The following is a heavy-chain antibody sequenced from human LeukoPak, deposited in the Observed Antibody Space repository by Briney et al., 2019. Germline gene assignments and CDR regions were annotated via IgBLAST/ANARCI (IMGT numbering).Heavy chain of an antibody. J-gene: IGHJ4*02. CDR1: GPTVSSYS. CDR2: ISSSSSTI. CDR3: ARARASGRSGFDY. Sequence: GGSLRLSCVASGPTVSSYSMNWVRQAPGKGLEWVSYISSSSSTIYYADSVKDRFTISRDNAKNSLDLQMNSLRDEDMAVYYCARARASGRSGFDYWGQGTLVTVSS. V-gene: IGHV3-48*02. D-gene: IGHD2-15*01.